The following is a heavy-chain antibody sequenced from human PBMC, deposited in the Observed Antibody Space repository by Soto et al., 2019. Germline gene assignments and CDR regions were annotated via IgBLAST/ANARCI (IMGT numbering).Heavy chain of an antibody. CDR2: ISVYSGNT. D-gene: IGHD3-22*01. J-gene: IGHJ4*02. Sequence: ASVKVSCKTSGYNFVTYGITWVRQAPGQGLEWMGWISVYSGNTHYAQKFHDRVTLTTDTSTTTAYMDLRNLTSDDSAFYYCARNTPFFESSGSADYWGQGTLVTFSS. CDR3: ARNTPFFESSGSADY. V-gene: IGHV1-18*01. CDR1: GYNFVTYG.